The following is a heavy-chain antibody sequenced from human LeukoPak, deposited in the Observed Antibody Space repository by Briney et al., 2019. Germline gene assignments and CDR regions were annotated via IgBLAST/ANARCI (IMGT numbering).Heavy chain of an antibody. CDR1: GYTFTAYY. CDR2: INPNSGDT. Sequence: ASVKVSCKASGYTFTAYYMHWVRQAPGQGLEWMGWINPNSGDTNYAQMFQGRVTMTRDTSISTAYMELNRLRSDDTAVYYCPRVPGGWNPGWAFDYWGQGTLVTVSS. D-gene: IGHD1-1*01. CDR3: PRVPGGWNPGWAFDY. V-gene: IGHV1-2*02. J-gene: IGHJ4*02.